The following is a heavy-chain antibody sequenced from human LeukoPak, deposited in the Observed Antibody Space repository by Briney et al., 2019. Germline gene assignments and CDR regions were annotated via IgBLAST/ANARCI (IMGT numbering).Heavy chain of an antibody. V-gene: IGHV3-33*01. Sequence: GGSLRLSCAASGFTFSSYGMHWVRQAPGKGLEWGAVIWYDGSNKYYADSVKGRFTISGDNYKNTLYLQMNGLSAEATAVYYCASGGPQAYWGQGPLVTVSS. CDR3: ASGGPQAY. CDR1: GFTFSSYG. D-gene: IGHD3-16*01. J-gene: IGHJ4*02. CDR2: IWYDGSNK.